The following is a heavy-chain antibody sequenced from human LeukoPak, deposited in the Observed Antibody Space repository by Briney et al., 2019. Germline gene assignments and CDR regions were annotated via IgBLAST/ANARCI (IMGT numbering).Heavy chain of an antibody. CDR2: IYYSGST. D-gene: IGHD3-22*01. J-gene: IGHJ4*02. CDR3: ARVCYYDSMEVDY. CDR1: GGSISSGDYY. Sequence: SQTLSLTCTVSGGSISSGDYYWSWIRQPPGKGLEWIGYIYYSGSTYYNPSLKSRVTISVDTSKNQFSLKLSSVTAADTAVYYCARVCYYDSMEVDYWGQGTLVTVSS. V-gene: IGHV4-30-4*01.